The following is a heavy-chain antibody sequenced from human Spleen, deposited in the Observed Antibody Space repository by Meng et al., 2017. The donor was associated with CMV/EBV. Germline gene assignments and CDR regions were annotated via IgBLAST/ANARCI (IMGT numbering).Heavy chain of an antibody. V-gene: IGHV3-49*04. Sequence: GESLKISCAASGFTFNNYSMNWVRQAPGKGLQWVGFIRSKAYGGTTEYAPSVKGRFTISRDDSKSIAYLEMSSLKTEDTAVYFCTRAPTSYLWGQGTLVTVSS. J-gene: IGHJ4*02. D-gene: IGHD2-21*01. CDR1: GFTFNNYS. CDR3: TRAPTSYL. CDR2: IRSKAYGGTT.